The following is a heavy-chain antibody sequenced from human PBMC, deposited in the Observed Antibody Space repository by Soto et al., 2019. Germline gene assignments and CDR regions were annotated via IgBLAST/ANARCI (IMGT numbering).Heavy chain of an antibody. CDR3: ARDFYGGYTYGPGDY. Sequence: EVHLVESGGGLVQPGGSLRLSCEASGFMFSAYWMSWVRQAPGKGLEWVANIHGDGGKIYYVDSVKGRFTISRDNRKRSLYLQMSSLRAEDTAVYYCARDFYGGYTYGPGDYWGQGALVAVSS. D-gene: IGHD5-18*01. J-gene: IGHJ4*02. CDR1: GFMFSAYW. CDR2: IHGDGGKI. V-gene: IGHV3-7*01.